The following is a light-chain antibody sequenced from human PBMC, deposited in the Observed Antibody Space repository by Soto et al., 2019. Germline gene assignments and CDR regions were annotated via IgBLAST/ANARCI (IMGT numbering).Light chain of an antibody. CDR1: SSDVGAYNS. CDR3: SSYKSSSTYV. Sequence: QSVLTQPASVSGSPGQSIAISCTGTSSDVGAYNSVSWYQQHPGRAPKLMIHDVSNRPSGVSNRFSGSKSGNTASLTISGLQAEYEADYYCSSYKSSSTYVFGTGTEVTVL. J-gene: IGLJ1*01. V-gene: IGLV2-14*03. CDR2: DVS.